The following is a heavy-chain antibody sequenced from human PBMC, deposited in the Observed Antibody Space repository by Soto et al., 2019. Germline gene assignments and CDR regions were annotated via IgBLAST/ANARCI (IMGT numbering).Heavy chain of an antibody. V-gene: IGHV3-21*06. J-gene: IGHJ4*02. Sequence: LRLSCAASGFTFTRYSMNWVRQAPGKGLEWVSSISSTTNYIYYGDSMKGRFTISRDNAKNSLCLEMNSLRAEDTAVYYCARESEDLTSNFDYWGQGTLVTVSS. CDR3: ARESEDLTSNFDY. CDR1: GFTFTRYS. CDR2: ISSTTNYI.